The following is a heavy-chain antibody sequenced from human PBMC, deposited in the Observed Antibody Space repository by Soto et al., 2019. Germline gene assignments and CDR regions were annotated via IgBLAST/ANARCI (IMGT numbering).Heavy chain of an antibody. J-gene: IGHJ6*02. CDR1: GYTFTSYG. CDR2: IIPIFGTA. V-gene: IGHV1-69*13. D-gene: IGHD1-7*01. CDR3: ARVGGTTYYYYGMDV. Sequence: SVKVSCKASGYTFTSYGISWVRQAPGQGLEWMGGIIPIFGTANYAQKFQGRVTITADESTSTAYMELSSLRSEDTAVYYCARVGGTTYYYYGMDVWGQGTTVTVSS.